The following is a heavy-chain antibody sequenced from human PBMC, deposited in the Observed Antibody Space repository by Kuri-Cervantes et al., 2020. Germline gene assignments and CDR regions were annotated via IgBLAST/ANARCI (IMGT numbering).Heavy chain of an antibody. CDR3: ASRTRKDGDHRDY. Sequence: GSLRLSCTVSGASVSSYYWSWIRQPPGKGLEWIGSIYYSGSTYYNPSLKSRVTISVDTSKNQFSLKLSSVTAADTAVYYCASRTRKDGDHRDYWGQGTLVTVSS. CDR1: GASVSSYY. J-gene: IGHJ4*02. D-gene: IGHD3-10*01. CDR2: IYYSGST. V-gene: IGHV4-59*05.